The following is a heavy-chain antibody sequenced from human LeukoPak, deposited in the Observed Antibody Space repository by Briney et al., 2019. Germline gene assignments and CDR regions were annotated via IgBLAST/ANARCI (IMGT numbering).Heavy chain of an antibody. D-gene: IGHD6-13*01. Sequence: SETLSLTCTVSGGSISSGSYYWSWIRQLAGKGLEWIGRIYTSGSTNYNPSLKSRVTISVDTSKNQFSLKLSSVTAADTAVYYCARGGYSSSWYGNWFDPWGQGTLVTVSS. CDR3: ARGGYSSSWYGNWFDP. CDR2: IYTSGST. V-gene: IGHV4-61*02. CDR1: GGSISSGSYY. J-gene: IGHJ5*02.